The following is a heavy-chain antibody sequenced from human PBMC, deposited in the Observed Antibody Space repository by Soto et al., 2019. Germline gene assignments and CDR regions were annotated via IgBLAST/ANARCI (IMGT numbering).Heavy chain of an antibody. CDR1: GGSVRSGSFY. CDR2: IYKTETF. Sequence: SETLSLTWSVSGGSVRSGSFYWCWIRQPPGKGLEWIGFIYKTETFNYNPSLKSRITLSVDASKHPFSLTLSSVTPADTAVYYCARGMLRYTSSHHCDSWGQGALVTVS. J-gene: IGHJ1*01. CDR3: ARGMLRYTSSHHCDS. D-gene: IGHD6-19*01. V-gene: IGHV4-61*01.